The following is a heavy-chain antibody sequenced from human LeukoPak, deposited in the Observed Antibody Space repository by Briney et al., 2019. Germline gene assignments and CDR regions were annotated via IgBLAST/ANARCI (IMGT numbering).Heavy chain of an antibody. CDR3: ASLAVATLDY. Sequence: QPGGSLRLSCAASGFTFSSYWMHWVRQAPGKGLVWVSHVNSDGSSTSYADSVKGRFTISRDNAKNTLYLQMNSLRAEDTAVYYCASLAVATLDYWGQGTLATVSS. V-gene: IGHV3-74*01. CDR2: VNSDGSST. CDR1: GFTFSSYW. J-gene: IGHJ4*02. D-gene: IGHD5-12*01.